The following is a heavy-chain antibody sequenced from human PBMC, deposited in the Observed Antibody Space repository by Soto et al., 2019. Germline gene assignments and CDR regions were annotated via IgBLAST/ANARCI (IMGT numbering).Heavy chain of an antibody. Sequence: EVQLVESGGGLVEPGGSLRLSCVGSGITFSGYTMNWLRQAPGKGLEWVSSITTSSSYIYYADSVKGRFTISRDNAKNSLYLQMSGLRVEDTAVYYCARDRLSMSTVTSFDYWGRGSLVTVSS. CDR3: ARDRLSMSTVTSFDY. CDR1: GITFSGYT. V-gene: IGHV3-21*01. D-gene: IGHD4-17*01. J-gene: IGHJ4*02. CDR2: ITTSSSYI.